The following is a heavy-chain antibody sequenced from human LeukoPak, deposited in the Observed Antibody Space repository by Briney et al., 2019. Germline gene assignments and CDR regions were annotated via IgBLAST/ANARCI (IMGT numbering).Heavy chain of an antibody. J-gene: IGHJ4*02. CDR3: AKEDGTVVVSTFGD. D-gene: IGHD3-22*01. CDR1: GFNFRTYG. CDR2: IQFDESSK. Sequence: GGSLRLSCAASGFNFRTYGMHWVRQAPGKGLEWVAFIQFDESSKNYADSVKGRFTISRDNSKNTVYLQVNSLRAADTAVYYCAKEDGTVVVSTFGDWGQGTLVTVSS. V-gene: IGHV3-30*02.